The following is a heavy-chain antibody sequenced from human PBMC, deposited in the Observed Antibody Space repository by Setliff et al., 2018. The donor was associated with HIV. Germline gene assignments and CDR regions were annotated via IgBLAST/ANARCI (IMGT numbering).Heavy chain of an antibody. CDR3: ARVRRGKAIITTGGMDV. J-gene: IGHJ6*02. V-gene: IGHV1-2*02. Sequence: ASVKVSCKASGYTFTDYFLHWVRRAPGQGLEWMGWINPNNGDTIYAQKFQGRVTVTRDTSINTAYMVLSSLKSDDTAMYFCARVRRGKAIITTGGMDVWGQGTTVTVSS. CDR1: GYTFTDYF. CDR2: INPNNGDT. D-gene: IGHD3-10*01.